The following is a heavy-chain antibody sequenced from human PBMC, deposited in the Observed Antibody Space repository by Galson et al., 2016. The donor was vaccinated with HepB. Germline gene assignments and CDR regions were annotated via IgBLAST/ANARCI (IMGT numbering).Heavy chain of an antibody. Sequence: SLRLSCAASGFTFSSYWMTWVRQAPGKGLEWVANIRQDGSDKYYVDSVKGRFTISRDNAKNSLYLQMNSLRAEDTAVYYCARLGRDNYYYVIDVWGQGTTVTVSS. CDR3: ARLGRDNYYYVIDV. CDR2: IRQDGSDK. CDR1: GFTFSSYW. V-gene: IGHV3-7*01. J-gene: IGHJ6*02. D-gene: IGHD2-21*02.